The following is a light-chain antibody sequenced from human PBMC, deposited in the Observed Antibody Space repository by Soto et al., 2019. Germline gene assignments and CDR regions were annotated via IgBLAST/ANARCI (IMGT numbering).Light chain of an antibody. CDR1: NSNIGSKY. J-gene: IGLJ2*01. CDR2: RNN. Sequence: QSVLTQPPSASGTPGQRVTISCSGSNSNIGSKYVYWYQQLPGTAPKLLLYRNNQRHSGVPDRFSGSKSGTSASLAISGLRSEDEADYYCAAWDNSLVGGPAFGGGTQLTVL. CDR3: AAWDNSLVGGPA. V-gene: IGLV1-47*01.